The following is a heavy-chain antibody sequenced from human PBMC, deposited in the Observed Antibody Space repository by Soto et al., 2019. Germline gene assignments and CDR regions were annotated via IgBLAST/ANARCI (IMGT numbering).Heavy chain of an antibody. Sequence: QITLKESGPTLVKPTQTLTLTCNLSGLSLSTGGVAVGWIRQPPGKALEWLALIYWDDDKRYSPSLKSRLTTTKDPPKNQVVLTVPNTAPVATATYFRALQGGGGELRSFDAFDIWGQGTMVTVSS. J-gene: IGHJ3*02. D-gene: IGHD3-16*01. CDR2: IYWDDDK. V-gene: IGHV2-5*02. CDR1: GLSLSTGGVA. CDR3: ALQGGGGELRSFDAFDI.